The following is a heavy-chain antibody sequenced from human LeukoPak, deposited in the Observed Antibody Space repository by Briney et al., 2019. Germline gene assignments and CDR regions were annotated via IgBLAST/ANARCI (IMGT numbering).Heavy chain of an antibody. J-gene: IGHJ6*03. CDR3: ARHGDYYYYMDV. CDR1: GGSISSYY. V-gene: IGHV4-4*09. D-gene: IGHD3-10*01. CDR2: IYTSGST. Sequence: SETLSLTCTVSGGSISSYYWSWIRQPPGKGLEWIGYIYTSGSTYYNPSLKSRVTISVDTSKNQFSLKLSSVTAADTAVYYCARHGDYYYYMDVWGKGTTVTVSS.